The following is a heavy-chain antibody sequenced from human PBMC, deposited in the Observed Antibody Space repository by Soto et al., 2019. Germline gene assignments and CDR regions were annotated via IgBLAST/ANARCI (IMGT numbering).Heavy chain of an antibody. CDR3: AKQVGTIFGVVIRYFDY. CDR2: ISGSGGST. J-gene: IGHJ4*02. CDR1: GFTFSSYA. V-gene: IGHV3-23*01. D-gene: IGHD3-3*01. Sequence: PGGSLRLSCAASGFTFSSYAMSWVRQAPGKGLEWVSAISGSGGSTYYADSVKGRFTTSRDNSKNTLYLQMNSLRAEDTAVYYCAKQVGTIFGVVIRYFDYWGQGTLVTVSS.